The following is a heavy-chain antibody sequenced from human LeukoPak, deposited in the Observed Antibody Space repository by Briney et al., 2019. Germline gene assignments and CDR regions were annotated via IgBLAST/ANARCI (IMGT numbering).Heavy chain of an antibody. D-gene: IGHD1-20*01. CDR3: ARDINNFGEIDY. V-gene: IGHV3-30*04. Sequence: GGSLRLSCAASGFTFSSYVMHWVRQAPGKGLEWVAIISYDGSNEYYADSVKGRFTISRDNAKNSLYLQMNSLRAEDTAVYYCARDINNFGEIDYWGQGTLVTVSS. J-gene: IGHJ4*02. CDR1: GFTFSSYV. CDR2: ISYDGSNE.